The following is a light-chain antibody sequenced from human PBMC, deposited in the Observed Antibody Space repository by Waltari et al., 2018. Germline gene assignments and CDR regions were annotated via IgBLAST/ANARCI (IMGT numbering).Light chain of an antibody. J-gene: IGKJ3*01. V-gene: IGKV2-30*01. CDR3: MQGSYWPFT. CDR1: QSLVFSDGNTY. CDR2: QVS. Sequence: EVVMTQSPLSLPVTLGQPASISCRSSQSLVFSDGNTYLNWFQQSPGQSPRRLIYQVSNRDSGVPDRFSGSVSGTDFTLKISRVEAEDVGVYYCMQGSYWPFTFGPGTKVDIK.